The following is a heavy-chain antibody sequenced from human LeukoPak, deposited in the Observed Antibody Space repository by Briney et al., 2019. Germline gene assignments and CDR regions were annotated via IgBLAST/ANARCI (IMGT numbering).Heavy chain of an antibody. Sequence: GASVKVSCKASGYTFTGYYMHWVRQAPGQGLEWMGWINPNSGGTNYAQKFQGRVTTTRDTSNSTAYMELSRLRSDDTAVYYCASDRPGIVGAPGHAFDIWGQGTMVTVSS. V-gene: IGHV1-2*02. CDR3: ASDRPGIVGAPGHAFDI. D-gene: IGHD1-26*01. CDR2: INPNSGGT. J-gene: IGHJ3*02. CDR1: GYTFTGYY.